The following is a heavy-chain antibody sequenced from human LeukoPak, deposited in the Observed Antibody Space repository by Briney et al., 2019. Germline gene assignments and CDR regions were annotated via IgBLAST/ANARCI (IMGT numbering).Heavy chain of an antibody. D-gene: IGHD2-2*02. CDR1: GFTFSSYW. CDR3: ARVGCSSTSCYRGWDDAFDI. CDR2: IKQDGSEK. V-gene: IGHV3-7*01. Sequence: GGSLRLSCAASGFTFSSYWMSWVRQAPGKGLEWVANIKQDGSEKYYVDPVNGRFTISRDNAKNSLYLQMNSLRAEDTAVYYCARVGCSSTSCYRGWDDAFDIWGQGTMVTVSS. J-gene: IGHJ3*02.